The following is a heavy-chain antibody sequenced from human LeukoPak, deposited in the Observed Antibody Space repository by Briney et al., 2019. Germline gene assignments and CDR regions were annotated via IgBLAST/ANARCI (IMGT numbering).Heavy chain of an antibody. V-gene: IGHV4-59*01. J-gene: IGHJ3*02. CDR2: IYYSGST. CDR1: GGSLSRYY. Sequence: PSETLSLTCTVSGGSLSRYYWSWIRQPPGKGLEWIGYIYYSGSTNYNPSLKSRVTISVDTSKNQFSLKLSSVTAADTAVYYCARGPVGGTTYNDGDAFDIWGQGTMVTVSS. CDR3: ARGPVGGTTYNDGDAFDI. D-gene: IGHD1-7*01.